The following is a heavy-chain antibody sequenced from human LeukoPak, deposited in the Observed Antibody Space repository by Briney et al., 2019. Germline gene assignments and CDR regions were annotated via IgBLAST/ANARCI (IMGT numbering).Heavy chain of an antibody. CDR3: ARWSEQDYYMDV. D-gene: IGHD1-26*01. V-gene: IGHV1-2*02. CDR2: INPNSGGT. J-gene: IGHJ6*03. CDR1: VYTFTVYY. Sequence: ASVTLSCTSSVYTFTVYYMHWVRQAHGQGLEWMGWINPNSGGTNYAQKFQGRVTMTRDTSISTAYMELSRLRSDDTAVYYCARWSEQDYYMDVWGKGTTVTVSS.